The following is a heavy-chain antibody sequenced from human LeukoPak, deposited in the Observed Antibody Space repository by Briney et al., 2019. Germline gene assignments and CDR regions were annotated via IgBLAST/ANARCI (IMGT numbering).Heavy chain of an antibody. Sequence: GGSLRLSCAASGFTFSSYWMSWVRQAPGKGLEWVSLIDSNSNFMNYADSVKGRFTISRDNSKNTLYLQMNSLRAEDTAVYYCAKDVDFWSPEAFDIWGQGTMVTVSS. CDR3: AKDVDFWSPEAFDI. CDR1: GFTFSSYW. D-gene: IGHD3-3*01. J-gene: IGHJ3*02. V-gene: IGHV3-21*04. CDR2: IDSNSNFM.